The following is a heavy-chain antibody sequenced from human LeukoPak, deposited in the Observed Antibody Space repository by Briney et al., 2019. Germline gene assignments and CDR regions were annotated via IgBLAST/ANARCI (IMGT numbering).Heavy chain of an antibody. CDR1: GFTFSTYW. CDR2: INSDGSST. V-gene: IGHV3-74*01. CDR3: IRGPTYFDS. J-gene: IGHJ4*02. Sequence: GGSLRLSCAASGFTFSTYWMGWVRQAPGKGLVWVSRINSDGSSTSYGDSVKGRFTISRDNAKGTLYLQMHSLRVEDTAVYYCIRGPTYFDSWGQGTLVTVSS.